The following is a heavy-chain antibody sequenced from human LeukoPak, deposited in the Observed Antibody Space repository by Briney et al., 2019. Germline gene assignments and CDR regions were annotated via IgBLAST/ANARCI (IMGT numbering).Heavy chain of an antibody. CDR2: LQEDGSEK. D-gene: IGHD6-13*01. J-gene: IGHJ4*02. CDR3: ARIAAAGFDF. Sequence: GGSLRLSCAASGFTLSSFWMSWVRQAPGKGLEWVANLQEDGSEKYYVDSVKGRFTISRDNAKNLLYLQMNSLRAEDTAVYFCARIAAAGFDFWGQGTAVTVSS. CDR1: GFTLSSFW. V-gene: IGHV3-7*01.